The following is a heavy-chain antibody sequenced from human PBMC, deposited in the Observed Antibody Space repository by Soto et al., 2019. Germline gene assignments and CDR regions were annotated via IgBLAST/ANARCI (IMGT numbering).Heavy chain of an antibody. D-gene: IGHD3-3*01. J-gene: IGHJ5*02. CDR1: GYTFTSYG. CDR3: ARDPHEFWTSYWFDP. Sequence: GASVKVSCKASGYTFTSYGISWVRQAPGQGLEWMGWISAYDGKTTYAEKFQGRVTLTTDTSTSTAYIELRSLRSDDTAIYYCARDPHEFWTSYWFDPWGQGTPVTVSS. CDR2: ISAYDGKT. V-gene: IGHV1-18*04.